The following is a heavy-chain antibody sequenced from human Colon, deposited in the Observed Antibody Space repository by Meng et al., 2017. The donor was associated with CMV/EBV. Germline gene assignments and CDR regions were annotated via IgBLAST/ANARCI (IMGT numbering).Heavy chain of an antibody. J-gene: IGHJ5*01. V-gene: IGHV5-51*01. CDR2: IYPGDLDI. CDR3: ARGRLGLGSYYRNWFDS. Sequence: YTFTSYVIGWVGQTPGKGLEWMGIIYPGDLDIRYSPSFQGQVTISVDKSTSTAYLQLSSLKASDSAMYYCARGRLGLGSYYRNWFDSWGQGTLVTGSS. CDR1: YTFTSYV. D-gene: IGHD3-10*01.